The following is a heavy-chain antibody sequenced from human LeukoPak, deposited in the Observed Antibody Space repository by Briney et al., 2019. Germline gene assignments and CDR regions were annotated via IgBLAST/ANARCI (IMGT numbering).Heavy chain of an antibody. V-gene: IGHV3-30*02. Sequence: GGSLRLSCAASGFTFSSYGMHWVRQAPGKGLGWVAFIRYDGSNKYYADSVKGRFTISRDNAKNSLYLQMNSLRAEDTAVYYCARGEYDSSGYLDYWGQGTLVTVSS. J-gene: IGHJ4*02. CDR2: IRYDGSNK. CDR3: ARGEYDSSGYLDY. D-gene: IGHD3-22*01. CDR1: GFTFSSYG.